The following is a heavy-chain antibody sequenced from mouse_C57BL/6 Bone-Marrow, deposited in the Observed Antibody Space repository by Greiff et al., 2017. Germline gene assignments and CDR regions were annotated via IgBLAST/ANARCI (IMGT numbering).Heavy chain of an antibody. V-gene: IGHV1-80*01. CDR3: ARSGLITTVVAFDY. Sequence: QVQLKESGAELVKPGASVKISCKASGYAFSSYWMNWVKQRPGKGLEWIGQIYPGDGDTNYNGKFKGKATLTADKSSSTAYMQLSSLTSEDSAVYFCARSGLITTVVAFDYWGQGTTLTVAS. J-gene: IGHJ2*01. D-gene: IGHD1-1*01. CDR1: GYAFSSYW. CDR2: IYPGDGDT.